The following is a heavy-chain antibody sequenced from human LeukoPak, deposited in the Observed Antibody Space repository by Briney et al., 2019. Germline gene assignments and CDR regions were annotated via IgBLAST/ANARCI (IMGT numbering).Heavy chain of an antibody. V-gene: IGHV4-59*12. CDR2: IYNSGTT. D-gene: IGHD6-19*01. Sequence: SETLSLTCTVSGGSISNNYWSWIRQPPGKGLEWIGYIYNSGTTNYNPSLKSRVTMSEDTSKNQFSLKLNSVNAADTAVYYCARDLSGWYRFDFWGQGTLVTVSA. J-gene: IGHJ4*02. CDR1: GGSISNNY. CDR3: ARDLSGWYRFDF.